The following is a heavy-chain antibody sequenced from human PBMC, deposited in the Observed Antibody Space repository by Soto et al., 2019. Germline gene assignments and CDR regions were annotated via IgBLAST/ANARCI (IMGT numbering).Heavy chain of an antibody. CDR3: ARVRATVTTTCYFDL. D-gene: IGHD4-17*01. J-gene: IGHJ2*01. V-gene: IGHV4-34*01. CDR2: INHSGST. Sequence: QVQLQQWGAGLLKPSETLSLTCAVYGGSFSGYYWSWIRQPPGKGLEWIGEINHSGSTNYNPSLKSRVTISVDTSKNQFSLKLSSVTAADTAVYYCARVRATVTTTCYFDLWGRGTLVTVSS. CDR1: GGSFSGYY.